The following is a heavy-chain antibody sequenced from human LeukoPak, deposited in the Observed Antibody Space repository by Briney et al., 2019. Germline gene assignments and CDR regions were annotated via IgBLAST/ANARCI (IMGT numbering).Heavy chain of an antibody. V-gene: IGHV4-59*12. CDR3: ARESEGLDH. J-gene: IGHJ4*02. Sequence: PSETLSLTCTVSGGSMSPYHWGWIRQPPGKGLEWTGYIYYSGSTNYNPSLNSRVTISVDTSKNQFSLKLSSVTAADTAVYYCARESEGLDHWGQGTLVTVSS. CDR1: GGSMSPYH. CDR2: IYYSGST.